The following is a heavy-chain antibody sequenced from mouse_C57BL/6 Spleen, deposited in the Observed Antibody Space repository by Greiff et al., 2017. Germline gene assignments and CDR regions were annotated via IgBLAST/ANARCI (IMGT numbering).Heavy chain of an antibody. Sequence: VQLQQPGAELVRPGSSVKLSCKASGYTFTSYWMHWVKQRPIQGLEWIGNIDPSDSETHYNQKFKDKATLTVDKSSSTAYMQLSSLTSEDSAVYYCARGIYYSNYVGYFDYWGQGTTLTVSS. V-gene: IGHV1-52*01. J-gene: IGHJ2*01. CDR1: GYTFTSYW. CDR2: IDPSDSET. D-gene: IGHD2-5*01. CDR3: ARGIYYSNYVGYFDY.